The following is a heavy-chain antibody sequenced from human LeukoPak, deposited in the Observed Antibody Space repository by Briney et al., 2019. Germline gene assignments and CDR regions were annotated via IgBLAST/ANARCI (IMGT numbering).Heavy chain of an antibody. CDR1: GFTFSSYG. CDR3: AKLMSCYDSSEVTSGY. V-gene: IGHV3-30*18. D-gene: IGHD3-22*01. Sequence: GGSLRLSCAASGFTFSSYGMHWVRQAPGQGLEWVAVISYDGSNKYYADSVKGRFTISRDNSKNTLYLQMNSLRAEDTAVYYCAKLMSCYDSSEVTSGYWGQGTLVTVSS. CDR2: ISYDGSNK. J-gene: IGHJ4*02.